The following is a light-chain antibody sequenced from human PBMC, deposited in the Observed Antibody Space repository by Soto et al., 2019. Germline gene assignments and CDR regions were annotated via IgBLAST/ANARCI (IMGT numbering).Light chain of an antibody. CDR2: DAS. CDR3: QQRSKWPIT. Sequence: EIVLTQSPATLSLSPGERATLSCRASQSVTSYLAWYQQKPGQAPRLLIHDASDRATGIPARFSGSGSGTDFTLTISSLEPEDFAVYYCQQRSKWPITFGQGTRVEMK. CDR1: QSVTSY. J-gene: IGKJ5*01. V-gene: IGKV3-11*01.